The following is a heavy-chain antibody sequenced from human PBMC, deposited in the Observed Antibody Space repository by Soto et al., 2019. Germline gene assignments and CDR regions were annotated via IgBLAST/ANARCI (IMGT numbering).Heavy chain of an antibody. CDR2: VYFSGNT. V-gene: IGHV4-59*01. D-gene: IGHD6-25*01. Sequence: SETLSLACTVSGGSLSSYYWTWIRQSPGKGLEWIGYVYFSGNTNYNPSLKSRVTISIDTSKNQFSLRLASVTAADTAFYYCGSVRPSGYVLSWGQGTLVTVSS. CDR1: GGSLSSYY. J-gene: IGHJ5*02. CDR3: GSVRPSGYVLS.